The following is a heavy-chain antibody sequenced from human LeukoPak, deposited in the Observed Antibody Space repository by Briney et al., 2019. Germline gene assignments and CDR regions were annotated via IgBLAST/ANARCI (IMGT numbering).Heavy chain of an antibody. D-gene: IGHD6-13*01. J-gene: IGHJ4*02. Sequence: GGSLRLSCAASGFTSSSYAIHWVRQAPGKGLEWVAVVSNDGRNKYYADSVKGRFTISRDNYKNMLYLQMNSLRAEDTAVYYCARGSFSSSWYCDYWGQGTLVTVSS. V-gene: IGHV3-30*04. CDR2: VSNDGRNK. CDR3: ARGSFSSSWYCDY. CDR1: GFTSSSYA.